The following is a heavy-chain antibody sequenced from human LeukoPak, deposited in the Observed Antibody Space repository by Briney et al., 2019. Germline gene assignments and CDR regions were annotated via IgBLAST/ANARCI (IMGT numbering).Heavy chain of an antibody. CDR2: IKQDGSEK. J-gene: IGHJ6*03. Sequence: GGSLRLSCAASGFTFSSYWMSWVRQAPGKGLEWVANIKQDGSEKYYVDSVKGRFTISRDNAKNSLYLQMNSLRAEDTAVYYCARRDSGYDSAHGYYYYYYMDVWGKGTTVTISS. D-gene: IGHD5-12*01. V-gene: IGHV3-7*01. CDR1: GFTFSSYW. CDR3: ARRDSGYDSAHGYYYYYYMDV.